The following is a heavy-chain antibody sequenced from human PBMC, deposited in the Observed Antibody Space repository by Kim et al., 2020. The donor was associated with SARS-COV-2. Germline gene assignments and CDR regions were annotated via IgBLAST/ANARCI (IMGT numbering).Heavy chain of an antibody. V-gene: IGHV4-59*13. CDR2: IYYSGST. CDR1: GGSISSYY. J-gene: IGHJ6*01. CDR3: ARSSIWFGGQYYYGMDV. D-gene: IGHD3-10*01. Sequence: SETLSLTCTVSGGSISSYYWSWIRQPPGKGLEWIGYIYYSGSTNYNPSLKSRVTISVDTSKNQFSLKLSSVTAADTAVYYCARSSIWFGGQYYYGMDVWG.